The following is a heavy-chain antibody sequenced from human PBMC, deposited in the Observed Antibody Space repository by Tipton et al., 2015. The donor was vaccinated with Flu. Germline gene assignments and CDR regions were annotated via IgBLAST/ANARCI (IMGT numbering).Heavy chain of an antibody. CDR1: GFTFSNFA. V-gene: IGHV3-74*01. CDR2: ISSDGGVT. Sequence: SLRLSCAASGFTFSNFAMNWVRQAPGKGLEWVSGISSDGGVTNYADSMKGRFSISRDNAKNTLYLQMISVRVEDTAVYYCARAVGGAAALWGQGTMVTVSS. J-gene: IGHJ3*01. CDR3: ARAVGGAAAL. D-gene: IGHD2-2*01.